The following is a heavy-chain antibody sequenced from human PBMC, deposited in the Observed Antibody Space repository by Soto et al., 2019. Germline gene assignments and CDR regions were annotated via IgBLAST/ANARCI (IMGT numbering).Heavy chain of an antibody. CDR1: GFTFSNYA. V-gene: IGHV3-23*01. D-gene: IGHD3-9*01. CDR2: ISGSGGST. Sequence: EVQLLESGGGLVQPGGSLRLSCAASGFTFSNYAMSWVRQAPGKGLEWVSAISGSGGSTYYADSLKGRFTISRDNSKKTVYLQMNSLRAEDTALYYCAKDKGNFDWYFDYWGQGTLVTVSS. CDR3: AKDKGNFDWYFDY. J-gene: IGHJ4*02.